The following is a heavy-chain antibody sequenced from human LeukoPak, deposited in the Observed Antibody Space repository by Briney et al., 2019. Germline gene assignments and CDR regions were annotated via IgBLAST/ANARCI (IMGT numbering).Heavy chain of an antibody. D-gene: IGHD1-7*01. CDR3: ARDNKLELLDY. V-gene: IGHV4-59*01. CDR2: IYYSGST. CDR1: GGSISSYY. Sequence: SETLSLTCTVSGGSISSYYWSWIRQPPGKGLEWIGYIYYSGSTNYNPSLKSRVTISVDTSKNQFSLKLSSVTAADTAVYYCARDNKLELLDYWGQGTLVTVSS. J-gene: IGHJ4*02.